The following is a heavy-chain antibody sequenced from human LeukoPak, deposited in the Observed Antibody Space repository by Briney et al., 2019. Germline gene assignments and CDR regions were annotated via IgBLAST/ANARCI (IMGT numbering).Heavy chain of an antibody. J-gene: IGHJ4*02. D-gene: IGHD3-22*01. CDR1: GFTFSSYE. CDR2: ISSSGSTI. CDR3: ARAQRMIVPNFDY. V-gene: IGHV3-48*03. Sequence: GGSLRLSCAASGFTFSSYEMNWVRQAPGKGLEWVSYISSSGSTIYYADSGKGRFTIYRDNAKNSLYLQMNSLRAEDTAVYYCARAQRMIVPNFDYWGQGTLVTVSS.